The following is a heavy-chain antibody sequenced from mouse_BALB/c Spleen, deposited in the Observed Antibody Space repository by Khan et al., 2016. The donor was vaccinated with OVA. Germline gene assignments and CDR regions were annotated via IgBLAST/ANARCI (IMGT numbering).Heavy chain of an antibody. CDR2: INPSNGRT. J-gene: IGHJ2*01. D-gene: IGHD2-1*01. V-gene: IGHV1S81*02. CDR1: GYTLTSYW. CDR3: ARLLINFDY. Sequence: QVQLQQPGAELVNPGASVNLSCKASGYTLTSYWMPWVKQRPGQGLEWIGEINPSNGRTTYNEKFKSKATLTVDKSSRTASMQLSSPTSEYSAGDYWARLLINFDYWGQGTTLTVSS.